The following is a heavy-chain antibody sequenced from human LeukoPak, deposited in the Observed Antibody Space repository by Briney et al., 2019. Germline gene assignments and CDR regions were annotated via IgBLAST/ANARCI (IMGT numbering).Heavy chain of an antibody. CDR1: GFTFSSYG. CDR3: AKDRGFDY. V-gene: IGHV3-30*18. CDR2: ISYDGSNK. J-gene: IGHJ4*02. Sequence: PGGSLRLSCAASGFTFSSYGMHWVRQAPGKGLEWVAVISYDGSNKYYADSVKGRFTISRDNSKNTLYLQMNSLRAEDTAVYYCAKDRGFDYWGQGTLVTVSS. D-gene: IGHD5-24*01.